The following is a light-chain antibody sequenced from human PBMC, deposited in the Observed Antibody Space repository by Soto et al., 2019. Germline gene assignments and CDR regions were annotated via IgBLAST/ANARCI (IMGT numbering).Light chain of an antibody. J-gene: IGKJ2*01. CDR3: QQYGSSPGT. Sequence: EIVLTQSPGTLSLSPGERATLSCRASQSVSSSYLAWYQQKPGQAPRLLIYGASSRATGIRDRFSGSGSGTDFTLTISRLEPEDFAVYYCQQYGSSPGTFGQWTKLEIK. V-gene: IGKV3-20*01. CDR1: QSVSSSY. CDR2: GAS.